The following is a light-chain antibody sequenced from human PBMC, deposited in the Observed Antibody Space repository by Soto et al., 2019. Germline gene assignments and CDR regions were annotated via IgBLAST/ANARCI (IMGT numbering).Light chain of an antibody. CDR3: CSYAGGSTWE. J-gene: IGLJ3*02. CDR2: EGS. CDR1: NTDVGSYNL. Sequence: QSALTQPASVSGSPGQSITISCIGGNTDVGSYNLVSWYQHHPGKAPKLMIYEGSKRPSGVSNRFSGSKSGNTASLTMSGLQAEDESDYYCCSYAGGSTWEFGGGTQLTVL. V-gene: IGLV2-23*01.